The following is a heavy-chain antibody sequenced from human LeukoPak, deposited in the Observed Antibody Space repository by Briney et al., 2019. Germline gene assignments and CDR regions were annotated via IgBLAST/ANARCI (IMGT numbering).Heavy chain of an antibody. CDR2: INHSGST. CDR1: GGSFSGYY. V-gene: IGHV4-34*01. Sequence: PSETLSPTCAVYGGSFSGYYWSWIRQPPGKGLEWIGEINHSGSTNYNPSLKSRVTISVDTSKNQFSLKLSSVTAADTAVYYCAKEYCSSTSCYTNDAFDIWGQGTMVTVSS. J-gene: IGHJ3*02. CDR3: AKEYCSSTSCYTNDAFDI. D-gene: IGHD2-2*02.